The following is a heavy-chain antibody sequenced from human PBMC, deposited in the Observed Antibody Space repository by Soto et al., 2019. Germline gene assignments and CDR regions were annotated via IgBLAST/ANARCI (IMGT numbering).Heavy chain of an antibody. D-gene: IGHD2-15*01. V-gene: IGHV4-34*01. CDR2: INHSGST. J-gene: IGHJ4*02. Sequence: PSATLSLTCAVYGGSFSGYYWSWIRQPPGKGLEWIGEINHSGSTNYNPSLKSRVTISVDTSKNQFSLKLSSVTAADTAVYYCARAAQWSDYWGQGTLVTVSS. CDR1: GGSFSGYY. CDR3: ARAAQWSDY.